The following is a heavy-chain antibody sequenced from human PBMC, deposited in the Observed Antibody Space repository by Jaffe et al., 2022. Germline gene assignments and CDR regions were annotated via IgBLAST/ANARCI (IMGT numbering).Heavy chain of an antibody. V-gene: IGHV1-2*06. CDR1: GYTFTGYY. D-gene: IGHD5-12*01. CDR3: ARTSTLYVDIVATMSDAFDI. CDR2: INPNSGGT. Sequence: QVQLVQSGAEVKKPGASVKVSCKASGYTFTGYYMHWVRQAPGQGLEWMGRINPNSGGTNYAQKFQGRVTMTRDTSISTAYMELSRLRSDDTAVYYCARTSTLYVDIVATMSDAFDIWGQGTMVTVSS. J-gene: IGHJ3*02.